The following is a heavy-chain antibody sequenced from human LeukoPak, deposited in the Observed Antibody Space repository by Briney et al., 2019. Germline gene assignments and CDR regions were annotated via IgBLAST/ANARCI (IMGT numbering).Heavy chain of an antibody. CDR1: GFTFKNYA. CDR3: ARDSTDGRWFDP. V-gene: IGHV3-48*01. Sequence: GGSLRLSCAASGFTFKNYAMSWVRQAPGKGLEWLSYISISNTIYYADSVRGRFTISRDNAKNSLYLQMNSLRAEDTAVYYCARDSTDGRWFDPWGQGTLVTVSS. J-gene: IGHJ5*02. CDR2: ISISNTI.